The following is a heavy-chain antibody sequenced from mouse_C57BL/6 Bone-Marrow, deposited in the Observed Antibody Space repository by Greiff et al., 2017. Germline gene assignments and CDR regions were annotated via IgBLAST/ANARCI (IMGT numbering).Heavy chain of an antibody. CDR2: IYPGDGDT. J-gene: IGHJ1*03. D-gene: IGHD1-1*01. CDR1: GYAFSSYW. V-gene: IGHV1-80*01. Sequence: QVQLQQSGAELVKPGASVKISCKASGYAFSSYWMNWVKQRPGKGLEWIGQIYPGDGDTNYNGKFKGKATLTADKSSSTAYMQLSSLTSEDSAVYVCAREGTTVVAHWYFDVWGTGTTVTVSS. CDR3: AREGTTVVAHWYFDV.